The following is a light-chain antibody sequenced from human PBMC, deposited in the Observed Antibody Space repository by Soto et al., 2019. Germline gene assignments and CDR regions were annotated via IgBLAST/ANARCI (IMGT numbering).Light chain of an antibody. V-gene: IGKV1-9*01. J-gene: IGKJ1*01. Sequence: DIQLTQSPSFLSASVGDRVTLTCRASQDITSYLAWYQQKPGKAPKRLIYAASTLQSGVPSRFSGSGSGTEFTLTISSLQPEDFATYYCLQHNSYPRTFGQGTKVDI. CDR3: LQHNSYPRT. CDR1: QDITSY. CDR2: AAS.